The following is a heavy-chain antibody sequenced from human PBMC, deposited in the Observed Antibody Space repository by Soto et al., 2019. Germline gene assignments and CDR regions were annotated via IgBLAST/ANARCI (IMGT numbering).Heavy chain of an antibody. Sequence: EVQLVESGGGLVKPGGSLRLSCVVSSVTFSKTWMNWVRQAPGEGLEWVGRVKGKSDGGTADYAAPVQGRFTVSRDDSEDTLYLQMNSLKAEDTAVYYCVYNMDVWGQGTTVTVSS. V-gene: IGHV3-15*07. J-gene: IGHJ6*02. D-gene: IGHD1-1*01. CDR2: VKGKSDGGTA. CDR3: VYNMDV. CDR1: SVTFSKTW.